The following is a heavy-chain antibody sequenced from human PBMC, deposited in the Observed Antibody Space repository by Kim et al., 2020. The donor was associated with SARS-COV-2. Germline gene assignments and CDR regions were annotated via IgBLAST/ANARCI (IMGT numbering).Heavy chain of an antibody. V-gene: IGHV3-21*01. J-gene: IGHJ5*02. CDR2: ISSSSSYI. D-gene: IGHD3-16*01. CDR3: ASSFTAVTESTWFDP. CDR1: GFTFSSYS. Sequence: GGSLRLSCAASGFTFSSYSMNWVRQAPGKGLEWVSSISSSSSYIYYADSVKGRFTISRDNAKNSLYLQMNSLRAEDTAVYYCASSFTAVTESTWFDPWGQGTLVTVSS.